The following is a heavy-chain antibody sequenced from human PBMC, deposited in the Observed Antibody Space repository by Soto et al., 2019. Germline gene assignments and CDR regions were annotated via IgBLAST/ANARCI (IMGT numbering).Heavy chain of an antibody. CDR2: INPNSGGT. CDR3: ARDADDIVTGYPSTGFDP. J-gene: IGHJ5*02. Sequence: GASVKVSCKASGYTFTGYYMHWVRQAPGQGLEWMGWINPNSGGTNYAQKFQGRVTMTRDTSISTAYMELSRLRSDDTAVYYCARDADDIVTGYPSTGFDPWGQGTLVTVSS. CDR1: GYTFTGYY. D-gene: IGHD3-9*01. V-gene: IGHV1-2*02.